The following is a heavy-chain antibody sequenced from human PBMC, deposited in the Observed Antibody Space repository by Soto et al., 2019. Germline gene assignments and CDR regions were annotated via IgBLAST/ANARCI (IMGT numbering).Heavy chain of an antibody. CDR3: ARVSRFWSGYYYYYYMDV. V-gene: IGHV3-23*01. J-gene: IGHJ6*03. CDR1: GFTFSSYA. Sequence: PGGSLRLSCAASGFTFSSYAMSWVRQAPGKGLEWVSGISGSGGSTYYADSVKGRFTIPRDNAKNSLYLQMSSLRAEDTAVYYCARVSRFWSGYYYYYYMDVWGKGTTVTVSS. D-gene: IGHD3-3*01. CDR2: ISGSGGST.